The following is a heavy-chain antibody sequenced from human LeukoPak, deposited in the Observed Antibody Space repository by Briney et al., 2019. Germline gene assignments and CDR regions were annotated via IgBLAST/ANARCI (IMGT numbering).Heavy chain of an antibody. CDR3: ARVPHSSSWSYYYYGMDV. CDR1: GYTFTSYA. D-gene: IGHD6-13*01. V-gene: IGHV1-3*01. CDR2: INAGNGNT. Sequence: ASVKVSCKASGYTFTSYAMHWVRQAPGQRLEWMGWINAGNGNTKYSQKFQGRVTITRDTSASTAYMELSSLRSEDTAVYYCARVPHSSSWSYYYYGMDVWGQGTTVTVSS. J-gene: IGHJ6*02.